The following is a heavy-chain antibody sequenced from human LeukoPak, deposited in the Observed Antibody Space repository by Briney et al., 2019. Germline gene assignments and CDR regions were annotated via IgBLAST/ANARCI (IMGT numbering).Heavy chain of an antibody. J-gene: IGHJ4*02. CDR1: GGTFSSYA. V-gene: IGHV1-69*01. D-gene: IGHD3-10*01. CDR2: IIPIFGTA. CDR3: ARDNYLKGGRRYYFDY. Sequence: ASVKVSCKASGGTFSSYAISWVRQAPGQGLEWMGGIIPIFGTANYAQKFQGRVTITADESTSTAYMELSSLRSEDTAVYYCARDNYLKGGRRYYFDYWGQGTLVTVSS.